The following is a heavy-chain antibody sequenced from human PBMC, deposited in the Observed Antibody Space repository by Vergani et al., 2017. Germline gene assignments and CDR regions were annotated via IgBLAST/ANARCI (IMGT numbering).Heavy chain of an antibody. CDR3: ARGRGSGRFDY. CDR2: IYHSGST. V-gene: IGHV4-4*02. J-gene: IGHJ4*02. Sequence: QVQLQESGPGLVKPSETLSLTCTVSGGSISSYYWSWVRQPPGKGLVWIGEIYHSGSTNYNPSLKSRVTISVDKSKNQFSLKLSSVTAADTAVYYCARGRGSGRFDYWGQGTLVTVSS. D-gene: IGHD3-10*01. CDR1: GGSISSYY.